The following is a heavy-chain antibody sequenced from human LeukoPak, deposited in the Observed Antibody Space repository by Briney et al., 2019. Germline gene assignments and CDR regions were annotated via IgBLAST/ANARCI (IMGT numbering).Heavy chain of an antibody. V-gene: IGHV3-53*01. CDR2: IYSGGST. D-gene: IGHD6-13*01. J-gene: IGHJ4*02. CDR1: GFTFSSNY. Sequence: GGSLRLSCAASGFTFSSNYMSWVRQAPGKGLEWVSVIYSGGSTYYADSVKGRFTISRDNSKNTLYLQMNSLRAEDTAVYYCARGGDAFGYSSSWFDYWGQGTLVTVSS. CDR3: ARGGDAFGYSSSWFDY.